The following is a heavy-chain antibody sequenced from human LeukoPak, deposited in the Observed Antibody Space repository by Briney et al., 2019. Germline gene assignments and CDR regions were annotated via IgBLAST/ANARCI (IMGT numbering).Heavy chain of an antibody. CDR2: IYSGGST. CDR3: EREKLDAFDI. D-gene: IGHD6-6*01. J-gene: IGHJ3*02. CDR1: GFTVSSNY. Sequence: GGSLRLSCAASGFTVSSNYMSWVRQAPGKGLVGVSVIYSGGSTYYADSVKGRFTISRDNSQNTLYLQMTSTRAEDTAVYYCEREKLDAFDIWGQGTMVTVSS. V-gene: IGHV3-53*01.